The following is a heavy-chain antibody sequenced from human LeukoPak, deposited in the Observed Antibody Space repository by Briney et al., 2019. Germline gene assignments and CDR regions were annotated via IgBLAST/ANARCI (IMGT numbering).Heavy chain of an antibody. CDR3: ARDQYYYDSSGYYRFDS. J-gene: IGHJ4*02. V-gene: IGHV4-4*07. CDR2: IHNSGST. Sequence: SETLYLTCTVSGGSISSYYRSWIRQPAGKGLEWIGRIHNSGSTNYNPSLKSRVTMSVDTSKNQSSLKLSSVTAADTAVYYCARDQYYYDSSGYYRFDSWGQGTLVTVSS. CDR1: GGSISSYY. D-gene: IGHD3-22*01.